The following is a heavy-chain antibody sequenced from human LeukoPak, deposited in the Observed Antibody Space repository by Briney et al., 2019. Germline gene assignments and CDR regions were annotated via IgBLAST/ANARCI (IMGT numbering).Heavy chain of an antibody. V-gene: IGHV3-23*01. D-gene: IGHD3-10*01. J-gene: IGHJ3*02. CDR1: GFTFSSYG. Sequence: GGSLRLSCAASGFTFSSYGMTWVRQAPGKGLEWVSAISGSGGSTYYADSVKGRSTISRDNSKNTLYLQMNSLRAEDTAVYYCAKYGLAGSGRYHDAFDIWGQGTMVTVSS. CDR2: ISGSGGST. CDR3: AKYGLAGSGRYHDAFDI.